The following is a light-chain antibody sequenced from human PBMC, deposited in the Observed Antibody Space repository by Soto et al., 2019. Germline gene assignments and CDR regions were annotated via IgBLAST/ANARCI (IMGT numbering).Light chain of an antibody. CDR3: QQYNDYPLT. CDR1: QSISEW. V-gene: IGKV1-5*03. J-gene: IGKJ4*01. CDR2: KTS. Sequence: DIQMTQSPSTLSASVGDRVTITCRASQSISEWLAWYQQKPGKAPKLLIYKTSTLESGVPSRFRGSGSGTEFTLTISSLQADDFATYYCQQYNDYPLTYGGGTKVEI.